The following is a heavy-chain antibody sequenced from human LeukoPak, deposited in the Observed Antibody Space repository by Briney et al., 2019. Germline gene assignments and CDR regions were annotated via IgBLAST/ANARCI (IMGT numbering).Heavy chain of an antibody. CDR2: ISGSGGST. V-gene: IGHV3-23*01. J-gene: IGHJ4*02. Sequence: GSLRLSCAASGFTFSSYAMSWVRQAPGKGLEWVSAISGSGGSTYYADSVKGRFTISRDNSKNTLYLQMNSLRAEDTAVYYCAKTFYDSRVFDYWGQGTLVTVSS. CDR1: GFTFSSYA. D-gene: IGHD3-22*01. CDR3: AKTFYDSRVFDY.